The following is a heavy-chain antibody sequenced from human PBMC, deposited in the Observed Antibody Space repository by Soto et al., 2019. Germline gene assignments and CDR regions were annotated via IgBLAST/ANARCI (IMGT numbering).Heavy chain of an antibody. J-gene: IGHJ4*02. CDR3: ARDREGRLDY. Sequence: HLVQSGAEVKKPVASVKVFCKASGYVFNDYYLHWVRQTPGQGLEWMGWIRPNTDVTSYAQKFRGGVTMTTDTSISTAYMELSSLRSDDTAVYYCARDREGRLDYWGQGTLVTVSS. CDR1: GYVFNDYY. V-gene: IGHV1-2*02. CDR2: IRPNTDVT.